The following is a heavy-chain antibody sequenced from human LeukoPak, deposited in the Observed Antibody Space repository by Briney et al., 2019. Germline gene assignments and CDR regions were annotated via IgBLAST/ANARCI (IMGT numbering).Heavy chain of an antibody. V-gene: IGHV3-11*04. Sequence: GGSLRLSCAASGFTFSDYYTSWIRQAPGKGLEWVSYISSSGSTIYYADSVKGRFTISRDNAKNSLYLQMNSLRAEDTAVYYCARSHSSGWYKRHHDAFDIWGQGTMVTVSS. CDR2: ISSSGSTI. CDR3: ARSHSSGWYKRHHDAFDI. D-gene: IGHD6-19*01. CDR1: GFTFSDYY. J-gene: IGHJ3*02.